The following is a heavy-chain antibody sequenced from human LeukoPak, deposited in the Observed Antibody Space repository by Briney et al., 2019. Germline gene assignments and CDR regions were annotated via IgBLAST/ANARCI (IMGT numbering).Heavy chain of an antibody. V-gene: IGHV3-30-3*01. CDR3: ARGDTAMFDY. J-gene: IGHJ4*02. CDR1: GCSFSSYS. CDR2: ISYDGSNK. D-gene: IGHD5-18*01. Sequence: AESLSLSCAAYGCSFSSYSMRWVRQPPGKGLEWVGVISYDGSNKYYADFVKGRFTISRDNSKTTLYLQMSSLRAEDTAVYYCARGDTAMFDYWGEGALVTVSS.